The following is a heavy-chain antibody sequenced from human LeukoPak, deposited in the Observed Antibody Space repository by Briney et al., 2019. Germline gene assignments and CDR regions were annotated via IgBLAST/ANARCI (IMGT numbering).Heavy chain of an antibody. V-gene: IGHV3-11*01. CDR3: VRYAPVDH. CDR2: ISRGSGSTR. J-gene: IGHJ4*02. CDR1: GFTFSDFY. D-gene: IGHD2-2*01. Sequence: GGSLRLSCAASGFTFSDFYMSWFRQVPGKGLEAVAYISRGSGSTRYYTDSARGRFTISRDNGENAVYLQMNSLRTDDTAVYYCVRYAPVDHWGQGTLVTVSS.